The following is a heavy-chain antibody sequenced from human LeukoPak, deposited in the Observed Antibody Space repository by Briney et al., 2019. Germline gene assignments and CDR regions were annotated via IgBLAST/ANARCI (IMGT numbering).Heavy chain of an antibody. CDR3: ARGNILSGYCFDF. J-gene: IGHJ4*02. CDR2: INHSGST. Sequence: SETLSLTCAVYGGSFSGYYWSWIRQPPGKGLEWIGEINHSGSTNYNPSLKSRVTISVDTSKNQFSLKLSSVTAADTAVYYCARGNILSGYCFDFWGQGALVTVSS. CDR1: GGSFSGYY. D-gene: IGHD3-9*01. V-gene: IGHV4-34*01.